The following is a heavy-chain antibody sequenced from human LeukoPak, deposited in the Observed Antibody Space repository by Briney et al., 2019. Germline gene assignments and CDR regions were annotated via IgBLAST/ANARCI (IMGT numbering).Heavy chain of an antibody. CDR1: GFTFSSYS. D-gene: IGHD3-22*01. Sequence: NPGGSLRLSCAASGFTFSSYSMNWVRQAPGKGLEWVSSISFSSSYIYYADSVKGRFTISRDNAKNSLYLEMNSLRAEDTAVYYCARSSYYDSSGYYYFDYWGQGTLVTVSS. V-gene: IGHV3-21*01. CDR3: ARSSYYDSSGYYYFDY. CDR2: ISFSSSYI. J-gene: IGHJ4*02.